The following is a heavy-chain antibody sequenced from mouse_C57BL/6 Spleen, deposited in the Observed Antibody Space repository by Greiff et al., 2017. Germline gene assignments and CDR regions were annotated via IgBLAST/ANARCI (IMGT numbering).Heavy chain of an antibody. CDR1: GYSITSGYY. CDR2: ISYDGSN. V-gene: IGHV3-6*01. D-gene: IGHD2-3*01. Sequence: DVQLQESGPGLVKPSQSLSLTCSVTGYSITSGYYWNWIRQFPGNKLEWMGYISYDGSNNYNPSLKNRISITRDTSKNQFFLKLNSVTTEDTATYYCAIYDGYSYYAMDYWGQGTSVTVSS. J-gene: IGHJ4*01. CDR3: AIYDGYSYYAMDY.